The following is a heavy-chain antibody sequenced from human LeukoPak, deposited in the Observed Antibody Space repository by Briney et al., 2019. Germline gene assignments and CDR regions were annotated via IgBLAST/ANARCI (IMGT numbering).Heavy chain of an antibody. D-gene: IGHD5-12*01. CDR1: GFTFSSCG. CDR2: IWYDGSNE. CDR3: ARDWNSGYDFDY. J-gene: IGHJ4*02. Sequence: PGGSLRLSCAASGFTFSSCGMHWVRQAPGKGLEWVAVIWYDGSNEFYADSVKGRFTISRDDSKNTVYLQMSSLRAEDTAVYYCARDWNSGYDFDYWGQGTLVTVSS. V-gene: IGHV3-33*01.